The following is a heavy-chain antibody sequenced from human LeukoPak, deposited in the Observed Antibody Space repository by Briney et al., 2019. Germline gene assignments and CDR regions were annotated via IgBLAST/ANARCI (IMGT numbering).Heavy chain of an antibody. J-gene: IGHJ4*02. D-gene: IGHD6-19*01. CDR3: ARAEDGSFRSIPVELDY. CDR1: GFTFSSYA. Sequence: PGGSLRLSCAASGFTFSSYAMHWVRQAPGKGLEWVAVISYDGSNKYYADSVKGRFTISRDNSKNTLYLQMNSLRAEDTAVYYRARAEDGSFRSIPVELDYWGQGTLVTVSS. CDR2: ISYDGSNK. V-gene: IGHV3-30*01.